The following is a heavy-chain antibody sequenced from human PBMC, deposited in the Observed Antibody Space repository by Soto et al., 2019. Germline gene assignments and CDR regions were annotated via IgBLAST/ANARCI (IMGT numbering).Heavy chain of an antibody. V-gene: IGHV3-23*01. D-gene: IGHD2-2*02. CDR3: ANVPIWCSSTSCYTEGFDY. Sequence: RLSCTASGLTFRDYAMSWVRQPPGKGLEWVSVISAGGSTYYADSVKGRFTVSRANSKNTLYLQMNSLRAEDTAVYYCANVPIWCSSTSCYTEGFDYWGQGTLVAVSS. J-gene: IGHJ4*02. CDR1: GLTFRDYA. CDR2: ISAGGST.